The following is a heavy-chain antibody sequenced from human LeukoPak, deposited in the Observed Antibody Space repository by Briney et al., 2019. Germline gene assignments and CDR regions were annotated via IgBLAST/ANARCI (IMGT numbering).Heavy chain of an antibody. CDR3: AKLVVAAMLNWFDP. D-gene: IGHD2-15*01. CDR1: GFTFSSYA. Sequence: GRSLRLSCAASGFTFSSYAMSWVRQAPGKGLEWVSAISGSGGSTYYADSVKGRFTISRDNSKNTLYLQMNSLRAEDTAVYYCAKLVVAAMLNWFDPWGQGTLVTVSS. J-gene: IGHJ5*02. V-gene: IGHV3-23*01. CDR2: ISGSGGST.